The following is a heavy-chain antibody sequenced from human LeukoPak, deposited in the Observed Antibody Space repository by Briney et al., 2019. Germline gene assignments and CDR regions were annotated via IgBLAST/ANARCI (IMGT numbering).Heavy chain of an antibody. CDR2: MNPNSGNT. V-gene: IGHV1-8*01. Sequence: ASVKVSCKSSGYTFTSFDINWVRQATGQGPEWMGWMNPNSGNTGYAQKFQGRVTMTRDTSINTAYMELSSLGSEDTAVYYCARNHVPTGLRDVWGTGTPVIVSS. J-gene: IGHJ6*04. CDR3: ARNHVPTGLRDV. CDR1: GYTFTSFD. D-gene: IGHD5-12*01.